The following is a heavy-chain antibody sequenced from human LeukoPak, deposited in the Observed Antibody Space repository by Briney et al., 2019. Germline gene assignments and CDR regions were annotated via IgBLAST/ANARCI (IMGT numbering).Heavy chain of an antibody. V-gene: IGHV1-2*02. Sequence: ASVKVSCKASGYTFTGYYMHWVRQAPGQGLEYMGWINPNSGGTNYAQKFQDRVTMTGDTSINTAYLQWSSLKASDTAMYYCARHAHCKSISCYAEYWGQGTLVTVSS. J-gene: IGHJ4*02. CDR1: GYTFTGYY. D-gene: IGHD2-2*01. CDR2: INPNSGGT. CDR3: ARHAHCKSISCYAEY.